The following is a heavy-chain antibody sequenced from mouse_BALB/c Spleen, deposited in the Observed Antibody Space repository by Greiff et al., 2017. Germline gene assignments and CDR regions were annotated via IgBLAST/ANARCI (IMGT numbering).Heavy chain of an antibody. Sequence: QVQLQQSGAELVMPGASVKMSCKASGYTFTDYWMHWVKQRPGQGLEWIGAIDTSDSYTSYNQKFKGKATLTVDESSSTAYMQLSSLTSEDSAVYYCAEVRRGYAMDYWGQGTSVTVSS. J-gene: IGHJ4*01. D-gene: IGHD2-14*01. CDR1: GYTFTDYW. CDR3: AEVRRGYAMDY. CDR2: IDTSDSYT. V-gene: IGHV1-69*01.